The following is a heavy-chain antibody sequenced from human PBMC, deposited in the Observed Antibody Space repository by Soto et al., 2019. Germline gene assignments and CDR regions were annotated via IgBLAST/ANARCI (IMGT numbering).Heavy chain of an antibody. D-gene: IGHD3-22*01. CDR1: GGSFSGYY. CDR3: ARGLRALRYYDSSGYCDY. CDR2: INHSGST. J-gene: IGHJ4*02. Sequence: SETLSLTCAVYGGSFSGYYWSWIRQPPGKGLEWIGEINHSGSTNYNPSLKSRVTISVDTSKNQFSLKLSSVTAADTALYYCARGLRALRYYDSSGYCDYWGQGTLVTVSS. V-gene: IGHV4-34*01.